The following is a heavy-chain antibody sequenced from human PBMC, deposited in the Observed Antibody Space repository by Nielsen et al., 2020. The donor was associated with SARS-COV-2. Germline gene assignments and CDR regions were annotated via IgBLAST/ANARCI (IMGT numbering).Heavy chain of an antibody. Sequence: ASMKVSCKASGYTFTSYYIHWVRQAPGQGLEWMGIINPSGGSTDYAQNFQGRVTMTRDTSTSTVYMELSSLRSEDTAVYYCARRVAPGGTPVYLDYWGQGTLVTVSS. V-gene: IGHV1-46*01. CDR3: ARRVAPGGTPVYLDY. D-gene: IGHD2-2*01. CDR1: GYTFTSYY. CDR2: INPSGGST. J-gene: IGHJ4*02.